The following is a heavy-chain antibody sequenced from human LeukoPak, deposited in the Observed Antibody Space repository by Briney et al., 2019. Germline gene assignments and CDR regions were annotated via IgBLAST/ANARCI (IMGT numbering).Heavy chain of an antibody. D-gene: IGHD3-10*01. CDR2: SYHSGST. CDR1: GGSISSGGYS. CDR3: ARAPMVRGVIIGWFDP. V-gene: IGHV4-30-2*01. Sequence: SQTLSLTCAVSGGSISSGGYSWSWIRQPPGKGLAWIGYSYHSGSTYYNPSLKSRVTISVARSKNQSSLKLSSVTAADTAVYYCARAPMVRGVIIGWFDPWGQGTLVTVSS. J-gene: IGHJ5*02.